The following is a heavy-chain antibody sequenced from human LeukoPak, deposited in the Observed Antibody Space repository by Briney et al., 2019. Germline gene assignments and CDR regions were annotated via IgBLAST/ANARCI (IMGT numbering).Heavy chain of an antibody. CDR1: GGSISSYY. CDR2: IYYSGST. D-gene: IGHD3-3*01. Sequence: SETLSLTCTVSGGSISSYYWSWIRQPPGKGLEWIGYIYYSGSTNYNPSLKSRVTISVDTSKIQFSLKLSSVTAADTAVYYCARGYDFWSGYYTPHYYYYYMDVWGKGTTVTVSS. V-gene: IGHV4-59*01. CDR3: ARGYDFWSGYYTPHYYYYYMDV. J-gene: IGHJ6*03.